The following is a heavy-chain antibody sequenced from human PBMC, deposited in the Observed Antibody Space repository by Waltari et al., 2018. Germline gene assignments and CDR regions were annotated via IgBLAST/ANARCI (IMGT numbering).Heavy chain of an antibody. Sequence: QVQLQESGPRLVKPSETLSLTCDVSGYAINSGFYWGWFRQAPEKGLEWIATIYHDGTTFYNPSLTSRVTTSMDTSKNQISLKLKSVTAADTAVYYRTRQTLGYCTSAACRRLEAWGQGTLVTVSS. D-gene: IGHD2-8*02. CDR2: IYHDGTT. CDR1: GYAINSGFY. CDR3: TRQTLGYCTSAACRRLEA. J-gene: IGHJ5*02. V-gene: IGHV4-38-2*01.